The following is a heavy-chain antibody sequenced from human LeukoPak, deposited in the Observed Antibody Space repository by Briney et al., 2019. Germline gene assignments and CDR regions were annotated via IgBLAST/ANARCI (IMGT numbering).Heavy chain of an antibody. D-gene: IGHD3-10*01. CDR2: ISSSSSYI. Sequence: PGGSLRLSCAASGLTFRSYSMNWVRQAPGKGLEWVSSISSSSSYIYYADSVKGRFTISRDNAKNSLYLQMNSLRAEDTAVYYCARDGGDVLLWFGSDYWGQGTLVTVSS. CDR3: ARDGGDVLLWFGSDY. CDR1: GLTFRSYS. V-gene: IGHV3-21*01. J-gene: IGHJ4*02.